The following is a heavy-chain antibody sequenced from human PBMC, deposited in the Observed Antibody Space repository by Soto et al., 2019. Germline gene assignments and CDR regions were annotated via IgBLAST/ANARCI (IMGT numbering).Heavy chain of an antibody. Sequence: PSETLSPTCAVYGGSFSGYYCSWIRQPPGKGLEWIGEINHSGSTNYNPSLKSRVTISVDTSKNQFSLKLSSVTAADTAVYYCARMGYYDILTGLPSYYYYYGMDVWGQGTTVTVS. J-gene: IGHJ6*02. CDR3: ARMGYYDILTGLPSYYYYYGMDV. V-gene: IGHV4-34*01. CDR1: GGSFSGYY. D-gene: IGHD3-9*01. CDR2: INHSGST.